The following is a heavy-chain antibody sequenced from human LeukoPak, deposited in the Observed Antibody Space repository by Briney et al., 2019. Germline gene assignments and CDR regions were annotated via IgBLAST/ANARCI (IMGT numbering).Heavy chain of an antibody. D-gene: IGHD1-14*01. Sequence: PSETLSLTCAVSGYSITSGFSWGWIPQPPGKGLEWIAAISYSGSTNYQSILQSRLTISRDTSHDEFSLRLTSLTAADTAVYYCVREGAVPGIDPGGQGTLVTVSS. CDR1: GYSITSGFS. V-gene: IGHV4-38-2*02. CDR2: ISYSGST. CDR3: VREGAVPGIDP. J-gene: IGHJ5*02.